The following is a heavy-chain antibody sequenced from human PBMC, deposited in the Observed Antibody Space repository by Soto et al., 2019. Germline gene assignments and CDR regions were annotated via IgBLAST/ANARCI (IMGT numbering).Heavy chain of an antibody. V-gene: IGHV1-2*02. CDR3: TTGWWPQQPHSSYYYGMDV. Sequence: ASVKVSCKASGYSLRGNYIHWVRQTPGQGLEWMGWINPNSSGTVYAQKFQGRVTMTRDTSLTTVYMQLNSLKTEDTAVYYCTTGWWPQQPHSSYYYGMDVWGQGTTVTVSS. CDR2: INPNSSGT. CDR1: GYSLRGNY. D-gene: IGHD6-13*01. J-gene: IGHJ6*02.